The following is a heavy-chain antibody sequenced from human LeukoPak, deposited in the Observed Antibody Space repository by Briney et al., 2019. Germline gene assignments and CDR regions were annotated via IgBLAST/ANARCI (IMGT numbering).Heavy chain of an antibody. CDR1: GYTFTGYY. D-gene: IGHD2-15*01. Sequence: ASVKVSCKGSGYTFTGYYMHWVRHAPGQGLEWMGWINPNSGGTNYAQKFQGRVTMTRDTSISTAYMELSRLRSDDTAVYYCARDPGYCSGGSCYPYFDYWGQGTLVTVSS. CDR3: ARDPGYCSGGSCYPYFDY. CDR2: INPNSGGT. V-gene: IGHV1-2*02. J-gene: IGHJ4*02.